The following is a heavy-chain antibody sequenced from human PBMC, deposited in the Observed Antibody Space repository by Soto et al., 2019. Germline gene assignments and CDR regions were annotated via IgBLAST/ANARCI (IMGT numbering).Heavy chain of an antibody. CDR2: ISSNGGST. J-gene: IGHJ3*02. Sequence: EVQLVESGGGLVQPGGSLRLSCAASGFTFSSYAMHWVRQAPGKGLEYVSAISSNGGSTYYANSVKGRFTISRDNSKNTLYLQMGSLRAEDMGVYYCASDVFDSTRWYAFDIWGQGTMVTVSS. V-gene: IGHV3-64*01. D-gene: IGHD3-9*01. CDR1: GFTFSSYA. CDR3: ASDVFDSTRWYAFDI.